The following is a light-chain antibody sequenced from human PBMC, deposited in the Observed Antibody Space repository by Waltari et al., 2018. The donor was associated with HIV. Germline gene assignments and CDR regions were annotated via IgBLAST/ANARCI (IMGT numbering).Light chain of an antibody. CDR1: SSHIGSNG. Sequence: QSVLTQSPSASGTPGQRVTISCSGGSSHIGSNGVARYQQFPGTAPKLLIYSNNQRPSGVPDRFSGSKSGTSASLAISGLQSEDEATYYCATLDDSLNGPIFGGGTRLTVL. V-gene: IGLV1-44*01. CDR3: ATLDDSLNGPI. J-gene: IGLJ2*01. CDR2: SNN.